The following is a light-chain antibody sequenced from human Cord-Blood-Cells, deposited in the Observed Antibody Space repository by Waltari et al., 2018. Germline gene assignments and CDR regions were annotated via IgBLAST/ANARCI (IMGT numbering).Light chain of an antibody. CDR1: SSDCGGYNY. CDR3: CSYAGSL. CDR2: DVS. Sequence: SALPQPRQVSGSPGQSVTMSCPGPSSDCGGYNYVSWYQHHPGKAPKLMIYDVSKRPSGVPDRFSGSKSGNTASLTISGLQAEDEADYYCCSYAGSLFGGGTKLTVL. V-gene: IGLV2-11*02. J-gene: IGLJ2*01.